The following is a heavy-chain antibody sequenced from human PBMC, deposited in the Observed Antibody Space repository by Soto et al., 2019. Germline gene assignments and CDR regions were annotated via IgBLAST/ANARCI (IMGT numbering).Heavy chain of an antibody. J-gene: IGHJ4*02. V-gene: IGHV4-4*07. D-gene: IGHD2-8*02. CDR2: VSLSGTT. CDR3: ARGMTPPGAPAWYYFDS. CDR1: GASIAGSSY. Sequence: QVQLQESGPGLMKPSETLSLTCSVSGASIAGSSYWSWIRQPAGKGLEWIGRVSLSGTTNYSPSLRSRVTISADVSKNQFSLRLTSVTAADTALYYCARGMTPPGAPAWYYFDSWGQGTLVTVSS.